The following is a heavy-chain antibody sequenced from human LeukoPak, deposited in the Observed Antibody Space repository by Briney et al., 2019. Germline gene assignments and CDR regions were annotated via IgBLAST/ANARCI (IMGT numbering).Heavy chain of an antibody. D-gene: IGHD1-1*01. CDR1: GFTFSSYG. CDR2: IWNAGSKK. J-gene: IGHJ3*02. CDR3: ATLNGHAFDI. Sequence: GGSLRLSCAASGFTFSSYGMHWVRQISGKGLEWVAVIWNAGSKKYYADSVKGRFTISRDDSKNTLSLQMNSLRAEDTAVYYCATLNGHAFDIWGQGTMVTVSS. V-gene: IGHV3-33*01.